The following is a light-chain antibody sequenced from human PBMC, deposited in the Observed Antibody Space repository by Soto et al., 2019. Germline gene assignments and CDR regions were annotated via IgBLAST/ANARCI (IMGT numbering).Light chain of an antibody. V-gene: IGKV1-5*03. CDR2: KAS. CDR3: QQYNAYPLT. Sequence: GDRVPITCRASQSLGNWLAWYQQKPGKAPKLLIYKASGLESGVPSRFSGSGSGTDFTLTISSLQPDDFATYYCQQYNAYPLTFGQGTRLEI. J-gene: IGKJ5*01. CDR1: QSLGNW.